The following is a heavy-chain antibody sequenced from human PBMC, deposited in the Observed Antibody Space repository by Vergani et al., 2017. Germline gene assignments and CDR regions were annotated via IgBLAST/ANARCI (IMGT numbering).Heavy chain of an antibody. D-gene: IGHD4-17*01. CDR1: GGSVTSGSYY. CDR2: IYYSRST. V-gene: IGHV4-61*01. CDR3: ARSGYGDPFDY. Sequence: QVQLQESGPGLVKPSETLSLTCTVSGGSVTSGSYYWSWIRQPPGNGLEWIGYIYYSRSTNYNPSLKSRVTISVDTSKNQFSLKLSSVTAADTAVYYCARSGYGDPFDYWGQGTLVTVSS. J-gene: IGHJ4*02.